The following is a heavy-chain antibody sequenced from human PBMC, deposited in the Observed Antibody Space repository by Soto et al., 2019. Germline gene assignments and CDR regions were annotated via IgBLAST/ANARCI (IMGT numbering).Heavy chain of an antibody. Sequence: SVTLSLTCTVSGGSLSNISDYLTWVRQPPGQGLEWLWSIFYSGSADYTPSSCRRVTISLVTSKHPFPLKLTSVPTSDRARYYCARGVGFGYYYYHMDLWGQGTTVTVS. CDR3: ARGVGFGYYYYHMDL. D-gene: IGHD3-10*01. J-gene: IGHJ6*01. CDR2: IFYSGSA. V-gene: IGHV4-61*01. CDR1: GGSLSNISDY.